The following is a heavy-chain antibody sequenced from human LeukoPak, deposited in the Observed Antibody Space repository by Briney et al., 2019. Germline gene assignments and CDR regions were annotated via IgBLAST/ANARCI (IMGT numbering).Heavy chain of an antibody. J-gene: IGHJ3*02. CDR2: ISYDGSNK. D-gene: IGHD2-2*01. CDR3: ARDSDIVVVPAVSDAFDI. CDR1: GFTFSSYA. V-gene: IGHV3-30-3*01. Sequence: GRSLRLSCAASGFTFSSYAMHWVRQAPGKGLEWVAVISYDGSNKYYADSVKGRFTISRDNSKNTLYLQMNSLRAEDTAVYYCARDSDIVVVPAVSDAFDIWGQGTMVTVSS.